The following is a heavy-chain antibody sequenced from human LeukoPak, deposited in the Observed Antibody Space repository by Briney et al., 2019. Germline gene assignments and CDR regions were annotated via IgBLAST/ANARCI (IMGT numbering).Heavy chain of an antibody. CDR3: ARAMVGSTFYYMDV. CDR2: MKEDGSDK. D-gene: IGHD1-26*01. Sequence: GSLRLSSAASGFGFSSYWMTWVRQPPGKGLEWVANMKEDGSDKHYVDSVRGRFTISRDNGKKSLYLQMNRLRAEDTAVYYCARAMVGSTFYYMDVWGKGTTVTVSS. CDR1: GFGFSSYW. V-gene: IGHV3-7*01. J-gene: IGHJ6*03.